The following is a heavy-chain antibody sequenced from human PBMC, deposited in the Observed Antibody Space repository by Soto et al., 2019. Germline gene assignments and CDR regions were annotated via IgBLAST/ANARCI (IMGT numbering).Heavy chain of an antibody. CDR3: ARLNEAAVNGFDY. CDR1: GFTVSSNY. Sequence: GGSLRLSCAASGFTVSSNYMSWVRQAPGKGLEWVSVIYSGGSTYYADSVKGRFTISRDNSKNTLYLQMNSLRAEDTAVYYCARLNEAAVNGFDYWGQGTLVTVSS. V-gene: IGHV3-53*01. J-gene: IGHJ4*02. D-gene: IGHD6-13*01. CDR2: IYSGGST.